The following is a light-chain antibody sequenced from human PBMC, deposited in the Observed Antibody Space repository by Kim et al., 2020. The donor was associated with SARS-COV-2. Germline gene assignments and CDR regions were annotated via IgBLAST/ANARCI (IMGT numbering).Light chain of an antibody. CDR2: QDS. J-gene: IGLJ1*01. CDR3: QALDSSTGV. CDR1: KLGDKY. Sequence: SYELTQPPSVSVSPGQTASITCSGDKLGDKYASWYQQKSGQSPVLVIHQDSKRPSGIPERFSGSNSGNTATLTISGTQAIDEADYYCQALDSSTGVFGTGTKVTVL. V-gene: IGLV3-1*01.